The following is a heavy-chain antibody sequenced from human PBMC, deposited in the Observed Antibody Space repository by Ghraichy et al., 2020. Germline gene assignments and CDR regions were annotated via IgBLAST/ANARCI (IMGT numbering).Heavy chain of an antibody. CDR3: ASDVQGATYFDY. CDR2: IYYSGRT. D-gene: IGHD4/OR15-4a*01. J-gene: IGHJ4*02. CDR1: SGSISTYY. V-gene: IGHV4-59*12. Sequence: SQTLSLTCTVSSGSISTYYWNWIRQPPGKGLEWIGYIYYSGRTNYNPSLKSRVTMSLDTSNNQFSLRLTSVTAADTAVYFCASDVQGATYFDYWGQGTLVSVSS.